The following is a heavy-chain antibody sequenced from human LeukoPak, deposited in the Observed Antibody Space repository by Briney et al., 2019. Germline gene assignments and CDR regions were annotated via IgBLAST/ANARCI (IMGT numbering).Heavy chain of an antibody. CDR2: ISPSADDT. D-gene: IGHD5-18*01. CDR3: AKMWIQLWSSGGDFDY. CDR1: GFNFSYYS. V-gene: IGHV3-23*01. J-gene: IGHJ4*02. Sequence: GGSLRLSCAASGFNFSYYSMSWVRQLPGKGLGWVSAISPSADDTYYADSVKGRFTISRDNSKNTLSLQMNSLRAEDTAVYYCAKMWIQLWSSGGDFDYWGRGILVSVSS.